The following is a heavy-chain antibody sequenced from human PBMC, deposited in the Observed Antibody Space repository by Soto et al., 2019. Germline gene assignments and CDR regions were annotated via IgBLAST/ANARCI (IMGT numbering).Heavy chain of an antibody. CDR1: GGSFSGYY. Sequence: SETLSLTCAVYGGSFSGYYWSWIRQPPGKGLEWIGEINHSGSTNYNPSLKSRVTISVDTSKNQFSLKLSSVTAADTAVYYCATEMATPTAIWGQGTMVTVSS. CDR3: ATEMATPTAI. D-gene: IGHD5-12*01. CDR2: INHSGST. V-gene: IGHV4-34*01. J-gene: IGHJ3*02.